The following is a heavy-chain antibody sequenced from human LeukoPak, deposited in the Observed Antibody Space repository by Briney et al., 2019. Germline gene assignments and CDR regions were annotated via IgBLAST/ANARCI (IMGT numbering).Heavy chain of an antibody. CDR1: GGSINNF. Sequence: SETLSLTCAVSGGSINNFWSWVRQPPGKGLEWIGQIHHNGGTSYNPSLRSRVTMSIDKSKNQFSLHLNSVTAADTAMYYCAKHGGFHFDSWGQGALVTVSS. V-gene: IGHV4-4*02. CDR2: IHHNGGT. CDR3: AKHGGFHFDS. J-gene: IGHJ4*02. D-gene: IGHD3-16*01.